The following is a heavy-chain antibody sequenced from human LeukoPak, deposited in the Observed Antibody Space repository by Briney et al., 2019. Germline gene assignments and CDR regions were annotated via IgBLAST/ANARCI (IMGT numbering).Heavy chain of an antibody. V-gene: IGHV4-34*01. CDR1: GGSFSGYY. CDR2: INHSGST. J-gene: IGHJ4*02. CDR3: ARGSTIFGVVSYLDY. Sequence: PSETLSLTCAVYGGSFSGYYWSWIRQLPGKGLEWIGEINHSGSTNYNPSLKSRVTISVDTSKNQFSLKLSSVTAADTAVYHCARGSTIFGVVSYLDYWGQGTLVTVSS. D-gene: IGHD3-3*01.